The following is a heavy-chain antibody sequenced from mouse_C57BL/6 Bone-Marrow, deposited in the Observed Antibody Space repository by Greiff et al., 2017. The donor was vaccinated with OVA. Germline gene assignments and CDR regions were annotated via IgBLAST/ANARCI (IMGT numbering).Heavy chain of an antibody. CDR1: GFTFSGFW. CDR3: MRYGNYWYFDV. D-gene: IGHD2-1*01. CDR2: INSDGSAI. V-gene: IGHV11-2*01. Sequence: EVMLVETGGGLVQPGGSRGLSCEGSGFTFSGFWMSWVRQTPGKTLEWIGDINSDGSAINYAPSIQDRFTIFRDNDKSTLYLQMSNVRSEDTATYFCMRYGNYWYFDVWGTGTTVTVSS. J-gene: IGHJ1*03.